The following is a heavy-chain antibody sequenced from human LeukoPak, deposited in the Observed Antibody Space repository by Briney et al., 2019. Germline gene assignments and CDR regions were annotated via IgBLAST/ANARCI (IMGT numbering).Heavy chain of an antibody. Sequence: GSLRLSCAASGFTFSSYSMNWVRQAPGKGLEWVSSISSSSSYIYYADSVKGRFTISRDNAKNSLYLQMNSLRAEDTAVYYCARDLCSGGSCYSGYYYYYMDVWGKGTTVTVSS. CDR1: GFTFSSYS. J-gene: IGHJ6*03. CDR2: ISSSSSYI. V-gene: IGHV3-21*01. D-gene: IGHD2-15*01. CDR3: ARDLCSGGSCYSGYYYYYMDV.